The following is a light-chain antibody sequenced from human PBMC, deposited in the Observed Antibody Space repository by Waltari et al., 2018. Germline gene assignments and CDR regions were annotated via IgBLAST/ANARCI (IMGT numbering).Light chain of an antibody. Sequence: DIVMTQSPDSLAVSLGERATINCKSSQSILYSSNSKNYLAWYQHKPGQPPKLLIYWASTRESGVPDRFSGSGSGTEFTLTISSLQAEDVAIYYCQQYYSIPYTFGQGTKLEIK. J-gene: IGKJ2*01. CDR2: WAS. CDR3: QQYYSIPYT. CDR1: QSILYSSNSKNY. V-gene: IGKV4-1*01.